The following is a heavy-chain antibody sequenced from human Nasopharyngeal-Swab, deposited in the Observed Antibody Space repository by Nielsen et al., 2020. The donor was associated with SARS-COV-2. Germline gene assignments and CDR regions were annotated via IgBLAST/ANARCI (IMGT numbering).Heavy chain of an antibody. J-gene: IGHJ4*02. Sequence: ASVKVSCKASGYIFASYGISWVRQAPGQGLEWMGWISVYSGNTNYAQKLQGRVTMTTDTSTSIAYMVLRSLRSDDTAVYYCARDYYDSREFDYWGQGTLVTVSS. CDR3: ARDYYDSREFDY. CDR1: GYIFASYG. V-gene: IGHV1-18*01. D-gene: IGHD3-22*01. CDR2: ISVYSGNT.